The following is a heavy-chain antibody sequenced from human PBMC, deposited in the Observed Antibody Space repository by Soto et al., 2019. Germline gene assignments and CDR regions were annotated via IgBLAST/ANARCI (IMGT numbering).Heavy chain of an antibody. CDR3: AKGQDIPIFDHFDP. J-gene: IGHJ5*02. D-gene: IGHD3-3*01. CDR1: GFTFSLYA. Sequence: EVQLLEAGGGLVQPGGSLRLSCSASGFTASGFTFSLYAMNWVCRAPGKGLEWVSSISGGGGSIYYADSVKGRFTASRHNSKHIGYPQMSRRRDDDAAVYYCAKGQDIPIFDHFDPWGPGTLVSVPS. V-gene: IGHV3-23*01. CDR2: ISGGGGSI.